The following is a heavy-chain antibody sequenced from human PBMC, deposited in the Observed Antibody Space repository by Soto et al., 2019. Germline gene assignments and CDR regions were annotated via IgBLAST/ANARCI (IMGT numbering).Heavy chain of an antibody. V-gene: IGHV1-69*13. J-gene: IGHJ4*02. CDR2: IIPIFGTA. CDR1: GGTFSSYA. Sequence: SVKVSCKASGGTFSSYAISWVRQAPGQGLEWMGGIIPIFGTANYAQKFQGRVTITADESTSTAYMELSSLRSEDTAVYYCASSTPYSRGLTPAFDYWGQGPLVTVSS. CDR3: ASSTPYSRGLTPAFDY. D-gene: IGHD6-19*01.